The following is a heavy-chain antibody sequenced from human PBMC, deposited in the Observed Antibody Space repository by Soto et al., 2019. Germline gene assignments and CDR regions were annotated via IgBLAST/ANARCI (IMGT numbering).Heavy chain of an antibody. CDR1: GGSFSGYQ. D-gene: IGHD3-10*01. J-gene: IGHJ6*03. CDR2: INDSGNI. CDR3: ARGLILCFGELSRRGGYYYYMDV. V-gene: IGHV4-34*01. Sequence: QVQLQQWGAGLLKPSEILSLTCAVYGGSFSGYQWTWIRQTPGKGLEWIGEINDSGNINYNPSLKSRVTIFLDTPKKQISLKLSSVTAADTAVYYCARGLILCFGELSRRGGYYYYMDVWGEGTTVIVSS.